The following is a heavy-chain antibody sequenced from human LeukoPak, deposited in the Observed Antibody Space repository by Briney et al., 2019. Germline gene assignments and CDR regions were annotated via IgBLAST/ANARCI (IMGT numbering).Heavy chain of an antibody. V-gene: IGHV4-34*01. Sequence: SDTLSLTCAVYGGSFSGYDWSWIRQPPGKGLEWIGEINHSGSTNYNPSLKSRVTISVDTSKNQFSLKLSSVTAADTAVYYCARAKQLVPLYYYYMDVWGKGTTVTVSS. J-gene: IGHJ6*03. CDR2: INHSGST. D-gene: IGHD6-6*01. CDR3: ARAKQLVPLYYYYMDV. CDR1: GGSFSGYD.